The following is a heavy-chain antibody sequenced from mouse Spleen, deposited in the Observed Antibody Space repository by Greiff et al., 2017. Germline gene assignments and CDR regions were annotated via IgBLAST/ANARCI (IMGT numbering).Heavy chain of an antibody. J-gene: IGHJ2*01. V-gene: IGHV1-20*01. Sequence: VQLQQSGPELVKPGDSVKISCKASGYSFTGYFMNWVMQSHGKSLEWIGRINPYNGDTFYNQKFKGKATLTVDKSSSTAHMELRSLTSEDSAVYYCVRGGDDGYYAGYRGEDTTLTVSP. CDR1: GYSFTGYF. D-gene: IGHD2-3*01. CDR2: INPYNGDT. CDR3: VRGGDDGYYAGY.